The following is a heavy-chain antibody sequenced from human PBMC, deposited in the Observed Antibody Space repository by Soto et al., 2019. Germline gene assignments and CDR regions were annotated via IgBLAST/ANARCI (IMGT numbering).Heavy chain of an antibody. CDR1: GDSVSSNSAA. Sequence: PSHPLSLTCAISGDSVSSNSAAWNWIRQSPSRGLEWLGRTYYRSKWNNDYALSVKSRITINPDTPKNQFSLHLYSVTPEDTAVYYCVSVEGTPTVTGDYYYYAADAWGQGTAVTVSS. V-gene: IGHV6-1*01. D-gene: IGHD4-17*01. J-gene: IGHJ6*02. CDR2: TYYRSKWNN. CDR3: VSVEGTPTVTGDYYYYAADA.